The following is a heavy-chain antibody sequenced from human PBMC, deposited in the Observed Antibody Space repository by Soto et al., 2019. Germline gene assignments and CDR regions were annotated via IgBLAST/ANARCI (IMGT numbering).Heavy chain of an antibody. V-gene: IGHV4-59*08. J-gene: IGHJ4*02. CDR3: ARRYSSSFDY. CDR2: IYYSGST. D-gene: IGHD6-13*01. CDR1: GGSISSYY. Sequence: QVQLQESGPGLVKPSETLSLTCTVSGGSISSYYWSWIRQPPGKGLEWIGYIYYSGSTNYNPSLTSRVTISVDTSKNQFSLKLSSVPAADAAVYYCARRYSSSFDYWGQGTLVTVSS.